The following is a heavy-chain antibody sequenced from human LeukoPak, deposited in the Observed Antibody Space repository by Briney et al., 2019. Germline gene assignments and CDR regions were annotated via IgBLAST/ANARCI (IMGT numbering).Heavy chain of an antibody. CDR3: ARVESLTTFD. V-gene: IGHV4-59*01. Sequence: SETLSLTCIVSGGSISTYYWTWIRQPPGKGLEWIGYSQYRGNADYNPSLKSRVTISVDTANNQCSLRLSSVTAADTAMYYCARVESLTTFDWGQGTLVTVSS. CDR1: GGSISTYY. J-gene: IGHJ4*02. D-gene: IGHD4-17*01. CDR2: SQYRGNA.